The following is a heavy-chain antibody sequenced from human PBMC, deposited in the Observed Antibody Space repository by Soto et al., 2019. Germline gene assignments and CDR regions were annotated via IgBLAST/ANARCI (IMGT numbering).Heavy chain of an antibody. Sequence: QVQLVQSGAEVKMPGSSVKVSCTASGGTFDTYALSWVRQAPGQGLEWLGGIIPIFTKPTYARKFQGRITIIADESTTTVYLDLSSLTSDDTAVYYCARTGDIVVVGDFYYGMDVWGQGTTVIVSS. V-gene: IGHV1-69*01. D-gene: IGHD2-2*01. CDR2: IIPIFTKP. CDR1: GGTFDTYA. CDR3: ARTGDIVVVGDFYYGMDV. J-gene: IGHJ6*02.